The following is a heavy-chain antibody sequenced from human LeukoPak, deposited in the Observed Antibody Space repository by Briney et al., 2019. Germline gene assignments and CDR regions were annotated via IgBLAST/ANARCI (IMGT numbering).Heavy chain of an antibody. CDR2: ISAYNGNT. J-gene: IGHJ4*02. D-gene: IGHD1-26*01. CDR3: ARAPKVGGATPFPFDY. CDR1: GYTFTSYG. V-gene: IGHV1-18*01. Sequence: ASVKVSCTASGYTFTSYGISWVRQAPGQGLEWMGWISAYNGNTNYAQKLQGRVTMTTDTSTSTAYMELRSLRSDDTAVYYCARAPKVGGATPFPFDYWGQGTLVTVSS.